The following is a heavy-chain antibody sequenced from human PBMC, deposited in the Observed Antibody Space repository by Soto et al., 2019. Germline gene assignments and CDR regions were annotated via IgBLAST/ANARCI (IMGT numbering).Heavy chain of an antibody. V-gene: IGHV4-39*01. D-gene: IGHD3-10*01. CDR3: ARQRAWYGEWAFDI. J-gene: IGHJ3*02. CDR2: INYSGHT. CDR1: GDSSSGGIFY. Sequence: QLQESGPGLVKPSETMSLTCTVSGDSSSGGIFYWGWMRQLAGKGLEWIGSINYSGHTYHNPSLKSRVPISVDPSRNQFSLDLTSVNAADTAVYYCARQRAWYGEWAFDIWGQGTMVTVSS.